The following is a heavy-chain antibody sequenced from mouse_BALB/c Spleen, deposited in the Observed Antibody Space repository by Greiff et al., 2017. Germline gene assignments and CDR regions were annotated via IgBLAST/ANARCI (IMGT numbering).Heavy chain of an antibody. J-gene: IGHJ3*01. CDR2: IDPANGNT. V-gene: IGHV14-3*02. CDR3: ASDYYGSSQFAY. Sequence: EVQLVESGAELVKPGASVKLSCTASGFNIKDTYMHWVKQRPEQGLEWIGRIDPANGNTKYDPKFQGKATITADTSSNTAYLQLSSLTSEDTAVYYCASDYYGSSQFAYWGQGTLVTVSA. CDR1: GFNIKDTY. D-gene: IGHD1-1*01.